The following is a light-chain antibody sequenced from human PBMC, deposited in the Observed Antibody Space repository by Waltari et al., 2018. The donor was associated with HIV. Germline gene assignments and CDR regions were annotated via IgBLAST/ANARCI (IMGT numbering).Light chain of an antibody. CDR3: ASNRLDYTLI. J-gene: IGLJ2*01. CDR1: STDSRFYQS. CDR2: DIN. V-gene: IGLV2-14*03. Sequence: QSALTQPASVSGFLGQSINVSCTGISTDSRFYQSVSLYHQYPGKIPRLIIFDINNRPSGVSDHFSGSRSGNSASLTFSGLQSGDEAHYYCASNRLDYTLIFGGGTKLTVL.